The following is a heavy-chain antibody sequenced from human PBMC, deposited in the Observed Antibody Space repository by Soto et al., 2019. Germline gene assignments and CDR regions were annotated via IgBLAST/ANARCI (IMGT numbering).Heavy chain of an antibody. CDR2: INPSGGST. CDR3: ARDGIAAAGTLYYYYGMDV. V-gene: IGHV1-46*01. CDR1: GYTFTSYY. D-gene: IGHD6-13*01. Sequence: ASVKVSCKXSGYTFTSYYMHWVRQAPGQGLEWMGIINPSGGSTSYAQKFQGRVTMTRDTSTSTVYMELSSLRSEDTAVYYCARDGIAAAGTLYYYYGMDVWGQGTTVTVSS. J-gene: IGHJ6*02.